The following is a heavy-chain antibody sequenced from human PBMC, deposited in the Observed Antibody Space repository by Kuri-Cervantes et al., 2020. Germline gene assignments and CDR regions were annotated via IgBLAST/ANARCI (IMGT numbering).Heavy chain of an antibody. CDR3: ASGYYDILTGYSDY. V-gene: IGHV4-39*07. CDR1: GDSVSSGSNY. D-gene: IGHD3-9*01. J-gene: IGHJ4*02. CDR2: INHSGST. Sequence: SETLSLTCTVSGDSVSSGSNYWSWIRQPPGKGLEWIGEINHSGSTNYNPSLKSRVTISVDTSKNQFSLKLSSVTAADTAVYYCASGYYDILTGYSDYWGQGTLVTLSS.